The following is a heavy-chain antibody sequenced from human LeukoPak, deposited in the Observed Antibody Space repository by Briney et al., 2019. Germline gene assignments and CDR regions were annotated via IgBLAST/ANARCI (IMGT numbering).Heavy chain of an antibody. CDR1: GGSINNYY. CDR2: IYSSGST. V-gene: IGHV4-4*08. D-gene: IGHD3-22*01. CDR3: AIGYYDSSGYPPLYYFDY. J-gene: IGHJ4*02. Sequence: SETLSLTCTVSGGSINNYYWSWIRQPPGKGLEWIGYIYSSGSTNYNPSLKSRVTISVDTSKNQFSLKLSSVTAADTAVYYCAIGYYDSSGYPPLYYFDYWGQGTLVTVSS.